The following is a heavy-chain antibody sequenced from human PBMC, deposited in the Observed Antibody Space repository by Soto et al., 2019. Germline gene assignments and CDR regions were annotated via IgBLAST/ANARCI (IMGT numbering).Heavy chain of an antibody. CDR3: ARHSNRNYGLYYFDY. Sequence: SETLSLTCAVYGGSFSGLYWSWIRQSPGKGLEWIGEINHSGSTNYNPSLKSRVTISVDTSKNQFSLKVSSATAADTAVYYCARHSNRNYGLYYFDYWGLGALVTVSS. D-gene: IGHD4-4*01. J-gene: IGHJ4*02. CDR2: INHSGST. V-gene: IGHV4-34*01. CDR1: GGSFSGLY.